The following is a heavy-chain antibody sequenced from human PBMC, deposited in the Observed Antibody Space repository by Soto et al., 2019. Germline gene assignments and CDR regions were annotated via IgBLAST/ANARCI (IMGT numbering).Heavy chain of an antibody. Sequence: GGSLRLSCAASGFSFGSYALSWVRQAPGKGLEWVSTISGSDGKTFYAGSVKGRFSISRDTSQSTLYLQMNSLRADDTAMYYCARWSYLDYWGQGTRVTVSS. CDR3: ARWSYLDY. CDR1: GFSFGSYA. D-gene: IGHD3-3*01. J-gene: IGHJ4*02. V-gene: IGHV3-23*01. CDR2: ISGSDGKT.